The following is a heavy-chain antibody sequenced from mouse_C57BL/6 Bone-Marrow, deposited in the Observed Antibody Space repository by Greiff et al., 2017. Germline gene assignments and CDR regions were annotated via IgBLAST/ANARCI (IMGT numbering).Heavy chain of an antibody. V-gene: IGHV5-9*01. CDR3: ARPGSSYWYFDV. D-gene: IGHD1-1*01. J-gene: IGHJ1*03. CDR1: GFTFSSYT. Sequence: EVQGVESGGGLVKPGGSLKLSCAASGFTFSSYTMSWVRQTPEKRLEWVATISGGGGNTYYPDSVKGRFTISRDNAKNTLYLQMSSLRSEDTALYYCARPGSSYWYFDVWGTGTTGTVSS. CDR2: ISGGGGNT.